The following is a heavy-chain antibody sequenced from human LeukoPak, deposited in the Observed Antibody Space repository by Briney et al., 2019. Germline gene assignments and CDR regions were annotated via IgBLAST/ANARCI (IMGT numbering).Heavy chain of an antibody. CDR3: ASEGSNNWFDP. Sequence: ASVKVSCKASGYTFNSYGISWVRQAPGQGLEWMGGIIPIFGTANYAQKFQGRVTITADESTSTAYMELSSLRSEDTAVYYCASEGSNNWFDPWGQGTLVTVSS. CDR1: GYTFNSYG. CDR2: IIPIFGTA. J-gene: IGHJ5*02. V-gene: IGHV1-69*13.